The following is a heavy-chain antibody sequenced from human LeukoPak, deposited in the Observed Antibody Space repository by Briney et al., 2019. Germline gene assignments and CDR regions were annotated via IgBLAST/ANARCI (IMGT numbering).Heavy chain of an antibody. CDR1: GFTFSSYS. CDR2: ISSSSSYI. V-gene: IGHV3-21*01. D-gene: IGHD3-3*01. Sequence: GGSLRLSCAASGFTFSSYSMNWVRQAPGKGLEWVSSISSSSSYIYYADSVKGRFTISRDNAKNSLYLQMNSLRAEDTAVYYCARDPRAYYDFWSGYYGVWFDPWGQGTLVTVSS. J-gene: IGHJ5*02. CDR3: ARDPRAYYDFWSGYYGVWFDP.